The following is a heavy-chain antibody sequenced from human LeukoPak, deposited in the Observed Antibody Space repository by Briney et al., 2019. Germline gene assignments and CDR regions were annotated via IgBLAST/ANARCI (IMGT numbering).Heavy chain of an antibody. CDR2: ISSSGGII. V-gene: IGHV3-48*03. CDR3: ARDLRLAAPSQTLRILLDY. D-gene: IGHD1-26*01. Sequence: TGGSLRLSCAASGFTFTNYEMNWVRQAPGKGLEWVSYISSSGGIIYYADSVKGRFTISRDNARNSLYLQMNSLRVEDTAVYYCARDLRLAAPSQTLRILLDYWGQGTLVTVSS. J-gene: IGHJ4*02. CDR1: GFTFTNYE.